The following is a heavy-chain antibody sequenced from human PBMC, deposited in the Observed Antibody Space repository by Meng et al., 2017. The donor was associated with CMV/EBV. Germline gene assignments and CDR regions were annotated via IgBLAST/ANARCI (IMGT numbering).Heavy chain of an antibody. V-gene: IGHV3-66*01. CDR1: GFSVSSNY. Sequence: VESGGGLGQPGGSLGPSCTASGFSVSSNYMSLVRQAPGKGLEWISIIYGSGNTYYGDSVKGRFTISRDNFRNTLYLQMNSLRAEDTAVYYCAREIPQAWASWGQGTLVTVSS. D-gene: IGHD2-21*01. CDR2: IYGSGNT. CDR3: AREIPQAWAS. J-gene: IGHJ5*02.